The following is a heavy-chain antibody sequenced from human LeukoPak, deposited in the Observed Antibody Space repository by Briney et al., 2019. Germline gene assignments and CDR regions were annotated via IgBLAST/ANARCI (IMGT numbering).Heavy chain of an antibody. J-gene: IGHJ4*02. CDR2: ISPEGDK. CDR3: ARDLRSLGIDY. V-gene: IGHV3-74*01. Sequence: GGSLRLSCTASGFSLGSEWIHWVRQVPGQGLEWVSRISPEGDKSYVNSVKGRFTASRDIGAKNSLYLQMNSLRAEDTAVYYCARDLRSLGIDYWGQGTLVTVSS. CDR1: GFSLGSEW.